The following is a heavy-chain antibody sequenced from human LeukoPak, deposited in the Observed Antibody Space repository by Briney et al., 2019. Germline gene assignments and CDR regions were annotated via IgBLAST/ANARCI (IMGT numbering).Heavy chain of an antibody. V-gene: IGHV4-39*01. CDR1: GGSISSSSYY. J-gene: IGHJ4*02. Sequence: PSETLSLTCTVSGGSISSSSYYWGWIRQPPGRGLEWIGSIYYSGSTYYNPSLKSRVTISVDTSKNQFSLKLSSVTAADTAVYYCASLRYSGSYYYFDYWGQGTLVTVSS. D-gene: IGHD1-26*01. CDR2: IYYSGST. CDR3: ASLRYSGSYYYFDY.